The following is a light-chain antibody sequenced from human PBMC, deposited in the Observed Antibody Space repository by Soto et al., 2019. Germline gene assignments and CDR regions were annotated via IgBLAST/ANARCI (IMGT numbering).Light chain of an antibody. CDR2: SAS. CDR1: QSVSANN. CDR3: QQYGSSPRT. Sequence: ETVLTQSPGTLSLSPGERATLSCRASQSVSANNLAWYQQKAGQAPRLLINSASSRATGIPDRFSGSGSGTDFTLTISRLETEDLAVYYCQQYGSSPRTFGRGTKVEIK. J-gene: IGKJ1*01. V-gene: IGKV3-20*01.